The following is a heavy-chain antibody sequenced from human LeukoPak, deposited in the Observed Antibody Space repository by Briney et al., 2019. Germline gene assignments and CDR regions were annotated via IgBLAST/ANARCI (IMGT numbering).Heavy chain of an antibody. CDR2: IRNSGNT. Sequence: SETPSLTCTVSGDSFSSSSHYWGWLRQPPGRGLEWIGSIRNSGNTYYSPSLKSRVTISVDTSKNQFSLKLSPVTAADTAVYYCARHVYGEYGPGDYWGQGILVTVSS. J-gene: IGHJ4*02. CDR1: GDSFSSSSHY. D-gene: IGHD4-17*01. CDR3: ARHVYGEYGPGDY. V-gene: IGHV4-39*01.